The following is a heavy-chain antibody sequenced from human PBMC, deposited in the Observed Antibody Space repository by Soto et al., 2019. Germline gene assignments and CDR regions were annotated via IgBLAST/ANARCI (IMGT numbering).Heavy chain of an antibody. D-gene: IGHD6-6*01. CDR2: IYTSGST. V-gene: IGHV4-4*07. J-gene: IGHJ6*02. Sequence: SETLSLTGTVSGSSISSHYLSWIRQPTGPGLEWIGRIYTSGSTNYNPSLKSRVTMSVDTSKNQFSLKLSSVNAADTDVYYCARDRPIAAPSGYYGMDVWGQGTTVTVSS. CDR1: GSSISSHY. CDR3: ARDRPIAAPSGYYGMDV.